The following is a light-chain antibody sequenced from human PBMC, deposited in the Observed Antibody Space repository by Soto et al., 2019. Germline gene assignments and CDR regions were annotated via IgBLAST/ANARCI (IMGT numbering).Light chain of an antibody. Sequence: EKVLTQSSGTLSLSPGESSTLSSRASQTVNSDYLAWFQQRPGQAPRILIFATSRRATDTPDRFSGSGSGTDFTLAIRRLEPEDVSVYYCHQFGYSPRTFSQGTKVDIK. V-gene: IGKV3-20*01. CDR1: QTVNSDY. CDR3: HQFGYSPRT. J-gene: IGKJ1*01. CDR2: ATS.